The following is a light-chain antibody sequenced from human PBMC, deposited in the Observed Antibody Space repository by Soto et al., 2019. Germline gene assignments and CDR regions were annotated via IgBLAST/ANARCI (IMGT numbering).Light chain of an antibody. CDR2: DVS. CDR3: QQYDSYPLT. CDR1: QDIRND. V-gene: IGKV1-13*02. Sequence: AIQMTQSPSSLSASVGDRVTITCRASQDIRNDLDWYQQKPGKAPKLLIYDVSTLESGVPSRFSGSGSGTEFTLTISSLQPEDFATYYCQQYDSYPLTFGGGTKVDIK. J-gene: IGKJ4*01.